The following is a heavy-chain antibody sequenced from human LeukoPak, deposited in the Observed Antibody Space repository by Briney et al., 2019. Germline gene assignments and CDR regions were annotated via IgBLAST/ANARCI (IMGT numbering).Heavy chain of an antibody. J-gene: IGHJ4*02. CDR2: ISSSSSYI. Sequence: GGSLRLSCAASGFTFSSYSMNWVRQAPGKGLEWVSSISSSSSYIYYADSAKGRFTISRDNAKNSLYLQMNSLRAEDTAVYYCARAQELADFDYWGQGTLVTVSS. D-gene: IGHD6-13*01. CDR3: ARAQELADFDY. CDR1: GFTFSSYS. V-gene: IGHV3-21*01.